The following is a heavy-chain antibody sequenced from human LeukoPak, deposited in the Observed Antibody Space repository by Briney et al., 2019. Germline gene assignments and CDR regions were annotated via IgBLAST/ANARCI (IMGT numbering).Heavy chain of an antibody. V-gene: IGHV1-24*01. D-gene: IGHD6-19*01. Sequence: ASVKVSCKVSGYTLTELSMHWVRTAPGKGLEWMGGFDPEDGETIYAQKFQGRVTMTEDTSTDTAYMELSSLRSEDTAVYYCATWPLYSSGWSGGYWGQGTLVTVSS. CDR3: ATWPLYSSGWSGGY. CDR1: GYTLTELS. J-gene: IGHJ4*02. CDR2: FDPEDGET.